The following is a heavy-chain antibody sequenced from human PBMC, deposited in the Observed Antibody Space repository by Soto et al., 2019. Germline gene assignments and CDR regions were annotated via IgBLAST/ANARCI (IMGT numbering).Heavy chain of an antibody. D-gene: IGHD6-19*01. Sequence: QITLKESGPTLVKPTQTLTLTRTFSGFSLSTSGVGVGWIRQPPGKALEWLALIYWDDDKRYSPSLKSRLTITKDTSKNQVVLTMTNMDPVDTGTYYCVNRRNQWLVFDYWGQGTLVTVSS. CDR2: IYWDDDK. CDR1: GFSLSTSGVG. CDR3: VNRRNQWLVFDY. J-gene: IGHJ4*02. V-gene: IGHV2-5*02.